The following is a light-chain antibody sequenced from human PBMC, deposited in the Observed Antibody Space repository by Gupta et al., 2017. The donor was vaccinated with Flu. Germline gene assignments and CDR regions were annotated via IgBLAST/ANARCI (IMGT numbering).Light chain of an antibody. V-gene: IGKV4-1*01. J-gene: IGKJ2*03. CDR2: WAS. CDR1: QSVLYSSNNKNY. CDR3: QEDYSTPRYS. Sequence: DIVMTQSPDSLAVALGERVTINCRSSQSVLYSSNNKNYLAWYQQRPGQPPKLLIYWASTRESGVSDRFSGSGYGTDFTLTISIRQAEDVAVYYCQEDYSTPRYSFGQGTKLEIK.